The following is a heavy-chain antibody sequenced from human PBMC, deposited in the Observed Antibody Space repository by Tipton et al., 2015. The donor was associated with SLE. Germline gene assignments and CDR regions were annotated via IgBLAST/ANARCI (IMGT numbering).Heavy chain of an antibody. CDR1: GFLLDGYN. D-gene: IGHD4-23*01. J-gene: IGHJ6*02. CDR2: LTWGGDHT. Sequence: SLRLSCSVSGFLLDGYNMNWVRQTPEKGLEWAALLTWGGDHTNYADPFKGRFIISRDDDKTSLFLQMNSLRSEDSGVYYCAKAHLPNSYFDVMDLWGQGTPVTVSS. CDR3: AKAHLPNSYFDVMDL. V-gene: IGHV3-43*01.